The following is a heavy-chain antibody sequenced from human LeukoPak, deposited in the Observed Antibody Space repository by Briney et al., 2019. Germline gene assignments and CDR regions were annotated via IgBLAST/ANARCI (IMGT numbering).Heavy chain of an antibody. CDR2: ISHSGSA. CDR1: GYSISSGYY. Sequence: SETLSLTCAVYGYSISSGYYWGWIRQPPGQGLEGIGTISHSGSAHYNPSLKSRVTISLDTSKNQFSLRLSSVTAADTAVYSCARHPIGTAMVSYFDYWGQGTLVTVSS. V-gene: IGHV4-38-2*01. J-gene: IGHJ4*02. D-gene: IGHD5-18*01. CDR3: ARHPIGTAMVSYFDY.